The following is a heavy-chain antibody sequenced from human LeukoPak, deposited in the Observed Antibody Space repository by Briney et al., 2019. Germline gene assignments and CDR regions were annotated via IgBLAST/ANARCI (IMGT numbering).Heavy chain of an antibody. CDR1: GFTFSSFA. D-gene: IGHD4-17*01. Sequence: GGSLRLSCAASGFTFSSFAMTWVRQAPGKGLEWVSTVSGSAGRTDYADSVKGRFTISRDNSKDTLYLQMNSLRAEDTAVYYCAKRPSDYGDYVSYFDYWGRGTLVTVSS. V-gene: IGHV3-23*01. CDR3: AKRPSDYGDYVSYFDY. CDR2: VSGSAGRT. J-gene: IGHJ4*02.